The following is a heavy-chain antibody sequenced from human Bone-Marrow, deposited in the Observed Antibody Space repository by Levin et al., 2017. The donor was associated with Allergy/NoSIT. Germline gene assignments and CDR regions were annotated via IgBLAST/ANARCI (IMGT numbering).Heavy chain of an antibody. Sequence: SSETLSLTCAASGFTFNRYAMSWVRQAPGKGLEWVSALTGSGVSKYYADSVQGRFTISRDDSKNTLYLQMNSLRAEDTAVYYCAKDQERLAVTSLFDYWGQGTLVTVSS. CDR3: AKDQERLAVTSLFDY. CDR1: GFTFNRYA. CDR2: LTGSGVSK. D-gene: IGHD2-21*02. V-gene: IGHV3-23*01. J-gene: IGHJ4*02.